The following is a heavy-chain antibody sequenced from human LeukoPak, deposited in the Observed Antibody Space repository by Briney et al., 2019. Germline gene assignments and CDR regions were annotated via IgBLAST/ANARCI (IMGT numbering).Heavy chain of an antibody. CDR3: AKVPRGKYSYGPFDY. J-gene: IGHJ4*02. V-gene: IGHV3-30*18. CDR1: GFTFSSYG. D-gene: IGHD5-18*01. Sequence: GRSLRLSCAASGFTFSSYGMHWVRQAPGKGLEWVAVISYDGSNKYYADSVKGRFTISRDNSKNTLYPQMNSLRAEDTAVYYCAKVPRGKYSYGPFDYWGQGTLVTVSS. CDR2: ISYDGSNK.